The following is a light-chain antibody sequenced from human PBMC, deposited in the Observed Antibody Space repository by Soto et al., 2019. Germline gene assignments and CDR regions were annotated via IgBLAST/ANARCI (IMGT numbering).Light chain of an antibody. CDR1: SSDIGTYDY. J-gene: IGLJ1*01. V-gene: IGLV2-8*01. Sequence: QSALTQPPSASGSPGQSVTISCTGTSSDIGTYDYVSWYQHLPDKAPKLIIYEVSKRPSGVPDRFSGSKSGNTASLTVSGLQAEDEGDSYCCSYGRGNNFYVFGTGTKVTVL. CDR3: CSYGRGNNFYV. CDR2: EVS.